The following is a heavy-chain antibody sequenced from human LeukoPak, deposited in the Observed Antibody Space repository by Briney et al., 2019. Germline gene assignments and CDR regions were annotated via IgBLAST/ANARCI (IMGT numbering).Heavy chain of an antibody. CDR2: MSPNSGDT. J-gene: IGHJ4*02. CDR3: VRTPPNWGFDY. D-gene: IGHD7-27*01. Sequence: ASVKVSCKASGYTFTSHGINWVRQATGQGLEWMGWMSPNSGDTGYAQKFQGRVTMTSDSSISTAYMELSSLRSEDTAIYYCVRTPPNWGFDYWGQGTLVTVSS. V-gene: IGHV1-8*01. CDR1: GYTFTSHG.